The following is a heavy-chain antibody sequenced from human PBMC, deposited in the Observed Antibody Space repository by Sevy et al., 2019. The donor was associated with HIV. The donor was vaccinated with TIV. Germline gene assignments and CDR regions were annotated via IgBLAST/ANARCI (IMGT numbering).Heavy chain of an antibody. CDR1: GFTFSDSA. Sequence: GGSLRLSCAASGFTFSDSAMFLVRQASGRGLEWVGRIRTKPNNYATALVASRKNRFTITRDDSKNTTDLKMNSLEADDTAIYFCTCGYVRFDFWGQGALVTVSS. D-gene: IGHD5-18*01. V-gene: IGHV3-73*01. J-gene: IGHJ4*02. CDR2: IRTKPNNYAT. CDR3: TCGYVRFDF.